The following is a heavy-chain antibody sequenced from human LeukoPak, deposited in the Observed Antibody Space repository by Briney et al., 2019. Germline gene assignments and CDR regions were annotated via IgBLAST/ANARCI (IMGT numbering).Heavy chain of an antibody. V-gene: IGHV1-2*02. Sequence: GASVKVSCKASGYTFTGYYMHWVRQAPGQGLEWMGWINPNSGGTNYAQKFQGRVTMTRDTSISTAYMELSRLRSDDTAVYYCARGREVVSSGWYHNYYYYGMDVWGQGTTVTVSS. CDR1: GYTFTGYY. D-gene: IGHD6-19*01. CDR3: ARGREVVSSGWYHNYYYYGMDV. CDR2: INPNSGGT. J-gene: IGHJ6*02.